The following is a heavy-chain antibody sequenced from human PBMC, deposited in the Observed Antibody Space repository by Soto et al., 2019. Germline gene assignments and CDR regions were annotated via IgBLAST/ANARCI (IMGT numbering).Heavy chain of an antibody. CDR2: IYYSGST. D-gene: IGHD4-17*01. J-gene: IGHJ3*02. V-gene: IGHV4-31*03. Sequence: QVQLQESGPGLVKPSQTLSLTCTVSGGSISSGGYYWSWIRQHPGKGLEWIGYIYYSGSTYYNPSLKSRVTISVDTSKNQFSLKLSSVTAADTAVYYCARDRARGDYLISPDAFDIWGQGTMVTVSS. CDR3: ARDRARGDYLISPDAFDI. CDR1: GGSISSGGYY.